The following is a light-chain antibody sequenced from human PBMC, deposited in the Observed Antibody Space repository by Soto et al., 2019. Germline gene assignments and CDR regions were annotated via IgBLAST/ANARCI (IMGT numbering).Light chain of an antibody. CDR1: QSVSSN. CDR3: QPFNSYSPWT. J-gene: IGKJ1*01. V-gene: IGKV3D-15*01. Sequence: EIVMTNSLSALSVTLGERATLSCRASQSVSSNLAWYQQKPGQAPRLLIYGASSRATGIPDRFSGSGSGTDFTLTISCLQPDDFATYCCQPFNSYSPWTSAHGTKVDIK. CDR2: GAS.